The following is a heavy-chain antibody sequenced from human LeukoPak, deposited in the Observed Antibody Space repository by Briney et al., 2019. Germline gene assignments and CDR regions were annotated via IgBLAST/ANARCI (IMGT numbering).Heavy chain of an antibody. D-gene: IGHD3-10*01. CDR2: INPNSGGT. CDR1: GYTFTGYY. Sequence: ASVKVSCKASGYTFTGYYMHWVRQAPGQGLEWIGWINPNSGGTNDAQKFQGRVTMTRDTSISTAYMELSRLRSDDTAVYYCARATAFLLWFGELMGAFDIWGQGTMVTVSS. V-gene: IGHV1-2*02. J-gene: IGHJ3*02. CDR3: ARATAFLLWFGELMGAFDI.